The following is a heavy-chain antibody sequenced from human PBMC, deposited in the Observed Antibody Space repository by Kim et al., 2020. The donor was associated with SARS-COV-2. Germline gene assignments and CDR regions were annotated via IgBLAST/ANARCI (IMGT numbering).Heavy chain of an antibody. V-gene: IGHV4-59*01. J-gene: IGHJ1*01. CDR3: ASRPLYSSSRRPYFQH. D-gene: IGHD6-13*01. CDR2: IYYSGST. CDR1: GGSISSYY. Sequence: SETLSLTCTVSGGSISSYYWSWIRQPPGKGLEWIGYIYYSGSTNYNPSLKSRVTISVDTSKNQFSLKLSSVTAADTAVYYCASRPLYSSSRRPYFQHWGQGTLVTVSS.